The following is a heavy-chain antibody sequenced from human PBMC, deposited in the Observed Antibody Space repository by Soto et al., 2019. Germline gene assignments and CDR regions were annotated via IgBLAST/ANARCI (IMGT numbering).Heavy chain of an antibody. Sequence: GGSLRLSCAASGFTVSSNYMSWVRQAPGKGLEWVSVIYSGGSTYYADSVKGRFTISRDNSKNTLYLQMNSLRAEDTAVYYCAREVDDHSNGKRLCWFDPWGQGNLVTVSS. V-gene: IGHV3-53*01. CDR2: IYSGGST. D-gene: IGHD5-18*01. J-gene: IGHJ5*02. CDR3: AREVDDHSNGKRLCWFDP. CDR1: GFTVSSNY.